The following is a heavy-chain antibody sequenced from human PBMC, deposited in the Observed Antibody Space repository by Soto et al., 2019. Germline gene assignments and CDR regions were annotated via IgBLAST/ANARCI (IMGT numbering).Heavy chain of an antibody. CDR1: GDSFTSYW. CDR3: ASHYYDSSGYYYDS. D-gene: IGHD3-22*01. Sequence: PXEPQKSSCKGSGDSFTSYWISRVRQMPGKGLEWMGRIDPSDSYTNYSPSFQGHVTISADKSISTAYLQWSSLKASDTAMYYRASHYYDSSGYYYDSSGQGTLVTVSS. CDR2: IDPSDSYT. J-gene: IGHJ5*01. V-gene: IGHV5-10-1*01.